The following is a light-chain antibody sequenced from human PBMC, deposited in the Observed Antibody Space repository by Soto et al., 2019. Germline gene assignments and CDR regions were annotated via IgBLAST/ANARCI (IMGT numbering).Light chain of an antibody. J-gene: IGLJ1*01. CDR1: SSDVGSYNL. V-gene: IGLV2-23*02. Sequence: QSALTQPASVSGSPGQSITISCTVTSSDVGSYNLVSWYQQHPGKAPKLMIYEVSKRPSGVSNRFSGSKSGNTASLTISGLQAEDEADYYCCSYAGSSIFYVFGTGTKLTV. CDR2: EVS. CDR3: CSYAGSSIFYV.